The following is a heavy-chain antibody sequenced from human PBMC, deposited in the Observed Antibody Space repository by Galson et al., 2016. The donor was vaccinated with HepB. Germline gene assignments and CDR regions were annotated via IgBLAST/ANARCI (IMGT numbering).Heavy chain of an antibody. CDR3: ARDSGIGFDY. V-gene: IGHV1-46*01. D-gene: IGHD1-26*01. CDR1: GYTFSSYY. Sequence: SVKVSCKASGYTFSSYYMHWVRQAPGQGLEWMGIINPSGRSTSYAQKFQGRVTMTRDTSTNTVYMELSSLRSEDTAVYYCARDSGIGFDYWGQGTLVTVSS. CDR2: INPSGRST. J-gene: IGHJ4*02.